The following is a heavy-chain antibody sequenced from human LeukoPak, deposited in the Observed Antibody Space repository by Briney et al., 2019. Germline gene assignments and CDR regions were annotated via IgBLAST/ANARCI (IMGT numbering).Heavy chain of an antibody. J-gene: IGHJ3*02. Sequence: GRSLRLSCAASGFTFSSYGMHWVRQAPGKGLEWVAVISYDGSNKYYADSVKGRFTISRDNSKNTLYLQMNSLRAEDTAVYYCARLRLEYSSLDAFDIWGQGTMVTVSS. CDR1: GFTFSSYG. V-gene: IGHV3-30*03. D-gene: IGHD6-6*01. CDR2: ISYDGSNK. CDR3: ARLRLEYSSLDAFDI.